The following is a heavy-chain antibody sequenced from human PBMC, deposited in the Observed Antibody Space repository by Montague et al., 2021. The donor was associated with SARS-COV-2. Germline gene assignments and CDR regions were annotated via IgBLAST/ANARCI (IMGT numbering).Heavy chain of an antibody. CDR3: ARGQVSVYGVLIMLPAEWSFDV. CDR1: GGSFTDYY. J-gene: IGHJ3*01. Sequence: SETLSLTCAVYGGSFTDYYWTWIRQAPGKGLEWIGDVDHRGSASYSPSLKGRVSISVDRSKNQFSLNLRSVTAADTAAYYCARGQVSVYGVLIMLPAEWSFDVWGRGTMVLVSP. V-gene: IGHV4-34*01. D-gene: IGHD3-3*01. CDR2: VDHRGSA.